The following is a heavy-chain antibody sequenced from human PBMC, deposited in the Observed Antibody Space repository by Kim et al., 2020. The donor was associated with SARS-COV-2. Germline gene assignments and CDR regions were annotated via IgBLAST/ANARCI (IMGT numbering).Heavy chain of an antibody. J-gene: IGHJ5*02. D-gene: IGHD2-2*01. CDR2: ISSSTSYI. Sequence: GGSLRLSCAASGFIFSSYSMNWVRQAPGKGLEWVSSISSSTSYIYYADSMKGRFTISRDNAKNSLYLQMNSLRAEDTAIYYCARATTTWWDCSSTSCYAWFDPWGQGTLVTVSS. V-gene: IGHV3-21*01. CDR3: ARATTTWWDCSSTSCYAWFDP. CDR1: GFIFSSYS.